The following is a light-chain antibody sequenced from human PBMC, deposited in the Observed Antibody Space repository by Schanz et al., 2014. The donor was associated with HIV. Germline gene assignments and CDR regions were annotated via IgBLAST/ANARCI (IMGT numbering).Light chain of an antibody. CDR2: DVT. CDR3: NSYSHSNTYV. CDR1: SSDVGADNS. J-gene: IGLJ1*01. Sequence: QSALTQPASVSGSPGQSITISCTGTSSDVGADNSVSWYQQHPGRAPRLLVYDVTYRPSGVSSRFSGSKSGNTASLTISGLQPEDEADYYCNSYSHSNTYVFGSGTKLPVL. V-gene: IGLV2-14*03.